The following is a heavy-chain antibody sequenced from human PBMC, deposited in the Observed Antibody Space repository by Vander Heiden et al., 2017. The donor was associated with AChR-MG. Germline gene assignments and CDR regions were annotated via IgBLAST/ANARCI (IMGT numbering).Heavy chain of an antibody. Sequence: EVQLLESGGGLVQPGGSLRLSCGVSGFTFSAYGMGWVRQTPGKGLEWVSTISGSGLGTSYADSVKGRFTISRDNSKDTLYLQMNSLRAEDTAKYYCAKTNMQYPSNYFDSWGLGTLVTVS. V-gene: IGHV3-23*01. CDR2: ISGSGLGT. CDR3: AKTNMQYPSNYFDS. J-gene: IGHJ5*01. D-gene: IGHD4-4*01. CDR1: GFTFSAYG.